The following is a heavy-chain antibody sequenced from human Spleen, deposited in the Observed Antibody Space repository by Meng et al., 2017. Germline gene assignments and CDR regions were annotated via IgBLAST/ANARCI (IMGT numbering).Heavy chain of an antibody. D-gene: IGHD4-17*01. Sequence: QVQLQQRAAGLLKPAETLSLTCAVRGGSFSGYYWSRICQPPGKRVEWIGVINHSGSTNYNPSLKSRVTISVDTSKNQFSLKLSSVTAADMAVYYCARALTPGYYRYNWFDPWGQGTLVTVSS. CDR1: GGSFSGYY. V-gene: IGHV4-34*01. CDR3: ARALTPGYYRYNWFDP. J-gene: IGHJ5*02. CDR2: INHSGST.